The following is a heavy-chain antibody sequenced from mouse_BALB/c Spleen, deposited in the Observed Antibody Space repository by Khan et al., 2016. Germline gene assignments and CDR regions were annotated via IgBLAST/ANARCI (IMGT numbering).Heavy chain of an antibody. J-gene: IGHJ1*01. CDR2: INPGSGGT. V-gene: IGHV1-54*01. CDR3: ARGYDWYFDV. CDR1: GYAFTNYL. Sequence: QVQLKQSGAELVRPGTSVKVSCKASGYAFTNYLIEWVKQRPGQGLEWIGVINPGSGGTNYNEKFKGKATLTADKSSSTAYMQLSSLTSDDAEVYFCARGYDWYFDVWGAGTTVTVSS. D-gene: IGHD2-14*01.